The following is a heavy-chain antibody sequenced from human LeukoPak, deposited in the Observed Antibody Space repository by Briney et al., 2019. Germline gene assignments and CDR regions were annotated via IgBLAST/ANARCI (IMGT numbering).Heavy chain of an antibody. D-gene: IGHD1-20*01. Sequence: PSETLSLTCTVSGGSISRYYWSWFRQPPGKGLEYIGNIYYSGSTNYNPSLKSRVTISLDTSRSQFSLKLTSVTAADTAVYYCARELYNWNGRRHAIDIWGQGTMVTVSS. J-gene: IGHJ3*02. CDR1: GGSISRYY. V-gene: IGHV4-59*01. CDR3: ARELYNWNGRRHAIDI. CDR2: IYYSGST.